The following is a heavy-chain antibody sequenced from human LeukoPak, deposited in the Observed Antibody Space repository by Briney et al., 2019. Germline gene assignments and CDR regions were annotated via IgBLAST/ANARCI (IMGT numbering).Heavy chain of an antibody. J-gene: IGHJ4*02. D-gene: IGHD3-22*01. CDR2: INSDGSST. Sequence: AGSLRLSCAASGFTFSSYWMHWVRQAPGKGLVWVSRINSDGSSTSYADSVKGRFTISRDNAKNTLYLQMNSLRAEDTAVYYCAASPPYYYDSSGYYRLTSFDYWGQGTLVTVSS. CDR3: AASPPYYYDSSGYYRLTSFDY. CDR1: GFTFSSYW. V-gene: IGHV3-74*01.